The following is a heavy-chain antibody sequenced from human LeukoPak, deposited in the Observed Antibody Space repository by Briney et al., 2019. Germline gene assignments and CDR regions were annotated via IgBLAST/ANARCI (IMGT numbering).Heavy chain of an antibody. CDR2: FDPEDGET. J-gene: IGHJ5*02. V-gene: IGHV1-24*01. CDR1: GYTLTELS. CDR3: ATAGTRQEPNNWFDP. D-gene: IGHD1-14*01. Sequence: ASVKVSCKVSGYTLTELSMHWVRQAPGKGLEWMGGFDPEDGETIYAQKFQGRVTMTEDTSTDTAYMELSSLRSEDTAVYYCATAGTRQEPNNWFDPWGQGTLVTVSS.